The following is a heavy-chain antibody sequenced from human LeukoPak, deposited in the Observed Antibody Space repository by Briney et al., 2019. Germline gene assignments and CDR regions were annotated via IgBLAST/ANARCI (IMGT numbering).Heavy chain of an antibody. J-gene: IGHJ4*02. CDR3: ARVGGH. V-gene: IGHV3-23*01. Sequence: GGSLRLSCAASGFTFSSYGMSWVRQAPGKGLEWVSAISATGGTTYYADSVKGRFTISRDNSKNTLYLQMNSLRVEDTAVYYCARVGGHWGQGTLVTVSS. CDR2: ISATGGTT. CDR1: GFTFSSYG. D-gene: IGHD3-10*01.